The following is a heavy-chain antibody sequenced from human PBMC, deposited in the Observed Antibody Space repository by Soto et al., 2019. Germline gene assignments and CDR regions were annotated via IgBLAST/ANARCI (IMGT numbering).Heavy chain of an antibody. CDR3: AKASGRSWYNWFDP. CDR2: IVPLFGTT. V-gene: IGHV1-69*01. D-gene: IGHD6-13*01. CDR1: GGNFTSYA. J-gene: IGHJ5*02. Sequence: QVQLVQSGAEVKKPGSSVKVSCNASGGNFTSYAISWVRQAPGHGLEFMGGIVPLFGTTNYAHNFRGRVTVTADESTSTVYMEMSSLRSEDTAVYYCAKASGRSWYNWFDPWGQGTLVTVST.